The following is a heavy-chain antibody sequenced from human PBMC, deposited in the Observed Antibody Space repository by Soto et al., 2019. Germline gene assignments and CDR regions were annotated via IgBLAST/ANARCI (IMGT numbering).Heavy chain of an antibody. Sequence: PSETLSLTCTVSGGSIRSAGHYWSWIRQHPGKGLEWIGYINDSGSTFYNPSLRSRLNISVDTSENQFSLRLTSVTAADTAVYFCARGRYCLTGRCFPNWFDSWGQGTLVTVSS. CDR2: INDSGST. CDR3: ARGRYCLTGRCFPNWFDS. V-gene: IGHV4-31*03. D-gene: IGHD2-15*01. J-gene: IGHJ5*01. CDR1: GGSIRSAGHY.